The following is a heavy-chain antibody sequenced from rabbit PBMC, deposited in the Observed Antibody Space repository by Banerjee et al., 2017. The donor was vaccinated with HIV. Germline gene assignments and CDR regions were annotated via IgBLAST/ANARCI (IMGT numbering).Heavy chain of an antibody. D-gene: IGHD4-2*01. CDR3: ARGFYDGNGGYGPDALDP. CDR2: IYIGDGLT. Sequence: QSLEESGGDLVKPGASLTLTCTASGFDLSSYYYMCWVRQAPGKGLEWIACIYIGDGLTHYASWAKGRFTISKTSSTTVSLQMTSLTAADTATYFCARGFYDGNGGYGPDALDPWGPGTLVTVS. J-gene: IGHJ2*01. V-gene: IGHV1S40*01. CDR1: GFDLSSYYY.